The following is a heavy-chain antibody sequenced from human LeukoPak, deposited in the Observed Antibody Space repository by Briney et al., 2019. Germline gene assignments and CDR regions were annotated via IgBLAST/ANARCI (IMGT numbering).Heavy chain of an antibody. CDR2: IYYSGST. CDR3: ARVWTTVTIRYNWFDP. D-gene: IGHD4-17*01. V-gene: IGHV4-59*08. J-gene: IGHJ5*02. Sequence: PSETLSLTCTVSGGSISSYYWNWIRQPPGKGLEWIGYIYYSGSTNYNPSLKSRVTISVDTSKNQFSLKLSSVTAADTAVYYCARVWTTVTIRYNWFDPWGQGTLVTVSS. CDR1: GGSISSYY.